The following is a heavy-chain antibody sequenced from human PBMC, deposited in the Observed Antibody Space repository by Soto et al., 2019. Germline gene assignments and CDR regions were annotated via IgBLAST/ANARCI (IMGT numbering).Heavy chain of an antibody. V-gene: IGHV3-20*04. J-gene: IGHJ4*02. CDR1: GFTFGDYG. D-gene: IGHD2-2*01. CDR3: ARGWAKYCSSTSCYPLFDY. CDR2: INWNGGST. Sequence: GGSLRLSCAASGFTFGDYGMSWVRQAPGKGLEWVSGINWNGGSTGYADSVKGRFTISRDNAKNSLYLQMNSLRAEETDLYYCARGWAKYCSSTSCYPLFDYWGQGTLVTVSS.